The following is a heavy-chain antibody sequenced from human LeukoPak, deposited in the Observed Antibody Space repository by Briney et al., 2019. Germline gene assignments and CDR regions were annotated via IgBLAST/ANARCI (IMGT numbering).Heavy chain of an antibody. V-gene: IGHV4-59*12. CDR1: GGSISSSY. CDR2: IYYTGRT. J-gene: IGHJ3*02. D-gene: IGHD1-26*01. CDR3: ARKPTTSDAFDM. Sequence: SETLSLTCTVSGGSISSSYWSWIRQPPGKGLEWIGYIYYTGRTNYNPSLKSRATISVDKSKGQFSLKLSSVTAADTAIYYCARKPTTSDAFDMWGQGTMVTVSS.